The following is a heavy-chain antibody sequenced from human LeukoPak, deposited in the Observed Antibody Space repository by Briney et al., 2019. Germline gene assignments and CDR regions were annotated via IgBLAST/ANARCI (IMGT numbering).Heavy chain of an antibody. V-gene: IGHV4-39*01. CDR3: ARHFDF. J-gene: IGHJ6*02. Sequence: SXXLSLTCXVSGXSXNTNXXYWGWIRHFPGKGLEWIGSISYSGTTYYNPSLRSRVTISADTSKSQFSLKLSSVTAADTAIYFCARHFDFWGQGTTVTVSS. CDR1: GXSXNTNXXY. CDR2: ISYSGTT.